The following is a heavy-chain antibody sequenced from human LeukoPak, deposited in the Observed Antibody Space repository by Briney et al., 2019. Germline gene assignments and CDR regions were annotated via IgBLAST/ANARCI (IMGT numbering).Heavy chain of an antibody. CDR3: IHYGSGSYSTDY. CDR2: MRSKADRYAT. J-gene: IGHJ4*02. V-gene: IGHV3-73*01. D-gene: IGHD3-10*01. CDR1: GFTFSGSA. Sequence: PGGSLRLSCAVSGFTFSGSAMHWVRQASGKGLEWVGRMRSKADRYATAYAASVTGRFTISRDDSKNTAYLQLNSLKTEDTAVYYCIHYGSGSYSTDYWGQGTLVTVSS.